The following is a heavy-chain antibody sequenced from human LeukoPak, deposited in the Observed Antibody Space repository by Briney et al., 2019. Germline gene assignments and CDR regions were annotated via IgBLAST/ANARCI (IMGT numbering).Heavy chain of an antibody. CDR2: IYTSGST. CDR3: ARDAYDSSGLLRFLWFDP. V-gene: IGHV4-4*07. Sequence: SETLSLTCTVSGGSISSYYWSWIRQPAGKGLEWIGRIYTSGSTNYNPSRKSRVTMSVDTSKNQFSLKLSSVTAADTAVNYCARDAYDSSGLLRFLWFDPWGQGTLVTVSS. CDR1: GGSISSYY. J-gene: IGHJ5*02. D-gene: IGHD3-22*01.